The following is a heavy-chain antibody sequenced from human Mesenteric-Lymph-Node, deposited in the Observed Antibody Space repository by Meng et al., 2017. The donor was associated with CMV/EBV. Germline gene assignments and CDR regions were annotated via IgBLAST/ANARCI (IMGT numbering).Heavy chain of an antibody. Sequence: GESLKISCTASGFTFGDYAMSWVRQAPGKGPEWVGFIRSKAYGGTTEYAASVKGRFTISRDDSKSIAYLQMNSLKTEDTAVYYCTRDYYDFWSGYYTPEAFDIWGQGTMVTVSS. D-gene: IGHD3-3*01. CDR2: IRSKAYGGTT. J-gene: IGHJ3*02. CDR1: GFTFGDYA. CDR3: TRDYYDFWSGYYTPEAFDI. V-gene: IGHV3-49*04.